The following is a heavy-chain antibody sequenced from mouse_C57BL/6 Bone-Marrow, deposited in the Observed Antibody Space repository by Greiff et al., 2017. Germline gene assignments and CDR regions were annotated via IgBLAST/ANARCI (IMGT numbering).Heavy chain of an antibody. Sequence: QVQLQQPGAELVRPGSSVKLSCKASGYTFTSYWMDWVKQRPGQGLEWIGNISPSDSETHYNQKFKDKATLTVDKSSSTAYMQLRSLTSEDSAVYYCAREGGGFFDYWGQGTTLTVSS. V-gene: IGHV1-61*01. CDR1: GYTFTSYW. CDR2: ISPSDSET. CDR3: AREGGGFFDY. J-gene: IGHJ2*01.